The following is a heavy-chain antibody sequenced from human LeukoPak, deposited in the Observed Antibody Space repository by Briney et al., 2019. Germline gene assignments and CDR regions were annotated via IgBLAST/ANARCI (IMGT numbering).Heavy chain of an antibody. CDR3: AREWLQSGVYFDY. J-gene: IGHJ4*02. CDR2: IYYSGST. CDR1: GGSISSGGYY. V-gene: IGHV4-31*03. D-gene: IGHD5-24*01. Sequence: KTSETLSLTCTVSGGSISSGGYYWSWIRQHPGKGLEWIGYIYYSGSTYYNPSLKSRVTISVDTSKNQFSLKLSSVTAADTAVYYCAREWLQSGVYFDYWGQGTLVTVSS.